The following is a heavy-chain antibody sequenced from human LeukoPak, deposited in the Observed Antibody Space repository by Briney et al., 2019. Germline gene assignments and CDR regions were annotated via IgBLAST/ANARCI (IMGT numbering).Heavy chain of an antibody. Sequence: TGGSLRLSCAASGFTFSSYAMHWVRQAPGKGLEWVAVISYDGSNKYYADSVKGRFTISRDNSKNTLYLQMNSLRAEDTAVYYCARSDKMSGWPFDYWGQGTLVTVSS. CDR2: ISYDGSNK. CDR3: ARSDKMSGWPFDY. J-gene: IGHJ4*02. CDR1: GFTFSSYA. D-gene: IGHD6-19*01. V-gene: IGHV3-30-3*01.